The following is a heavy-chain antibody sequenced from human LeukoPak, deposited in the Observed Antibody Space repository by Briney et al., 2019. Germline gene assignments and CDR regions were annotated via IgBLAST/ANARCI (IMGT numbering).Heavy chain of an antibody. V-gene: IGHV3-48*02. Sequence: PGGSLRLSCAASGFTFSGFGMIWVRQAPGKGLEWVSYISDSSRLTDYADSVRGRFTISRDNAKNSLSLQLNSLRDEDTAVYFCAKVIRGGYGMDVWGQGTTVTVSS. D-gene: IGHD3-10*01. CDR1: GFTFSGFG. CDR2: ISDSSRLT. J-gene: IGHJ6*02. CDR3: AKVIRGGYGMDV.